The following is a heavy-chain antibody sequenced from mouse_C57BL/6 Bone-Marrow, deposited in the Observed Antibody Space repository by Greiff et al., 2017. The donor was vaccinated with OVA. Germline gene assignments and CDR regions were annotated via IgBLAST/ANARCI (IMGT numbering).Heavy chain of an antibody. V-gene: IGHV1-81*01. Sequence: QVQLKESGAELARPGASVKLSCKASGYTFTSYGISWVKQRTGQGLEWIGEIYPRSGNTYYNEKFKGKATLTADKSSSTAYMELRSLTSEDSAVYFCAYYYGSTPVAYWGQGTLVTVSA. CDR2: IYPRSGNT. CDR1: GYTFTSYG. CDR3: AYYYGSTPVAY. J-gene: IGHJ3*01. D-gene: IGHD1-1*01.